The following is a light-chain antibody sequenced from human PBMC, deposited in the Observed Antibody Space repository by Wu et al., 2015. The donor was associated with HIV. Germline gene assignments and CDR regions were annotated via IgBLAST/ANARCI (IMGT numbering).Light chain of an antibody. V-gene: IGKV3-20*01. J-gene: IGKJ5*01. CDR2: GAS. Sequence: EIVLTQSPGTLSLSPGERATLSCRASQSISRSYLAWYQQKPGQAPRLVIYGASSRATGIPDRFSGSGSGTDFTLTISRVEPEDFAVYYCQQYGRTFGQG. CDR3: QQYGRT. CDR1: QSISRSY.